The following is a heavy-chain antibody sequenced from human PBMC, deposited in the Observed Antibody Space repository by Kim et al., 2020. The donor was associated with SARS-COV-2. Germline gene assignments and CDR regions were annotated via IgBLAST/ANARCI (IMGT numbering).Heavy chain of an antibody. J-gene: IGHJ6*02. CDR3: ARGIAAIPAPYYYGMDV. CDR2: ISAYNGNT. V-gene: IGHV1-18*01. CDR1: GYTFTSYG. Sequence: ASVKVSCKASGYTFTSYGISWVRQAPGQGLEWMGWISAYNGNTNYAQKLQGRVTMTTDTSTSTAYMELRSLRSDDTAVYYCARGIAAIPAPYYYGMDVWGQGTTVTVSS. D-gene: IGHD6-25*01.